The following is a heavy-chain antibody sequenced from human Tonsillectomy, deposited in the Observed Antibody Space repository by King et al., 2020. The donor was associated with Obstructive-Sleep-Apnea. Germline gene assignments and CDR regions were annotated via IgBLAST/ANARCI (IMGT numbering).Heavy chain of an antibody. CDR1: GFIFNNYA. D-gene: IGHD2-15*01. J-gene: IGHJ4*02. V-gene: IGHV3-33*01. Sequence: VQLVESGGGVVQPGRSLRLSCASSGFIFNNYAMHWVRQAPGKGLEWVAVVWSDGSDRYYADSVKGRFTISRDNSKNTLYLQMNNLRVEDTAVYFCARDHGYGSGGNCDTPSCVDKWGQGTLVTVSS. CDR2: VWSDGSDR. CDR3: ARDHGYGSGGNCDTPSCVDK.